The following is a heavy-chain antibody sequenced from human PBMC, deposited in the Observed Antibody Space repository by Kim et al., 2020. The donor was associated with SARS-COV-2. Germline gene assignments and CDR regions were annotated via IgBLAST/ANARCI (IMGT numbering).Heavy chain of an antibody. CDR3: AREWDGGYAGGGYGMDV. V-gene: IGHV7-4-1*02. Sequence: ASVKVSCKASGYTFTSYAMNWVRQAPGQGLEWMGWINTNTGNPTYAQGFTGRFVFSLDTSVSTAYLQISSLKAEDTAVYYCAREWDGGYAGGGYGMDVWGQGTTVTVSS. CDR2: INTNTGNP. CDR1: GYTFTSYA. J-gene: IGHJ6*02. D-gene: IGHD5-12*01.